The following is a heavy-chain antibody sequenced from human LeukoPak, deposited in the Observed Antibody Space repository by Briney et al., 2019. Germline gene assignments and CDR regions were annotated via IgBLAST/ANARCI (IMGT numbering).Heavy chain of an antibody. J-gene: IGHJ4*02. D-gene: IGHD3-10*01. Sequence: ASVKVSCKASGYTFTSYGISWVRQAPGQGIEWMVWISAYNGNTNYAQKLQGRVTMTTDTSTSTAYMELRSLRSDYTAVYYCARDRENYYGSGSYYPTLDYWGQGTLVTVSS. CDR1: GYTFTSYG. CDR2: ISAYNGNT. V-gene: IGHV1-18*01. CDR3: ARDRENYYGSGSYYPTLDY.